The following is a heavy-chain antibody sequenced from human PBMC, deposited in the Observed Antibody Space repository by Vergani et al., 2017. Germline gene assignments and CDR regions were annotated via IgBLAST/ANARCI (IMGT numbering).Heavy chain of an antibody. V-gene: IGHV3-15*01. Sequence: EVQLVESGGGLVKPGGSLRLSCAASGFTFSNAWMSWVRQAPGKGLEWVGRIKSKTDGGTTDYPAPVKGRFTISRDDSKTTLYLQMNSLKTEDTAVYYETTDRLYSGXDLSTMIVGDPRSEFDYWGQGTLVTVSS. CDR3: TTDRLYSGXDLSTMIVGDPRSEFDY. CDR2: IKSKTDGGTT. D-gene: IGHD5-12*01. CDR1: GFTFSNAW. J-gene: IGHJ4*02.